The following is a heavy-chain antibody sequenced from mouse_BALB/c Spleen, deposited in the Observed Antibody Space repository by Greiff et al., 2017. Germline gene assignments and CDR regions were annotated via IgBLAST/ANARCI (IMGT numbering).Heavy chain of an antibody. CDR1: GYTFTSYW. D-gene: IGHD1-1*01. J-gene: IGHJ4*01. Sequence: VQLQQSGAELARPGASVKLSCKASGYTFTSYWMQWVKQRPGQGLEWIGAIYPGDGDTRYTQKFKGKATLTADKSSSTAYMQLSSLASEDSAVYYCARSGSSYEAMDYWGQGTSVTVSS. V-gene: IGHV1-87*01. CDR3: ARSGSSYEAMDY. CDR2: IYPGDGDT.